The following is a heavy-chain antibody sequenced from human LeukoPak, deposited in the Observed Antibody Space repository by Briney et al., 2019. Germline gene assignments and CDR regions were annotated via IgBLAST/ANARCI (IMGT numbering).Heavy chain of an antibody. CDR3: ARDRWGYSYGGY. CDR2: ISSSSSYI. D-gene: IGHD5-18*01. Sequence: GGSLRLSCGASGFIFTRYVMNWVRQSPGKGLEWVSSISSSSSYIYYADSVKGRLTISRDNAKNSLYLQMNSLRAEDTAVYYCARDRWGYSYGGYWGQGTLVTVSS. CDR1: GFIFTRYV. J-gene: IGHJ4*02. V-gene: IGHV3-21*01.